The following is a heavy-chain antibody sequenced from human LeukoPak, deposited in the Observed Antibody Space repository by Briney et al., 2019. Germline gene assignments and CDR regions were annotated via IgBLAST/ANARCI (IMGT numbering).Heavy chain of an antibody. J-gene: IGHJ4*02. CDR2: ISSSSSYI. V-gene: IGHV3-21*01. CDR1: GFTFSSYS. Sequence: PGGSLRLSCAASGFTFSSYSMNWVRQAPGKGLEWVSSISSSSSYIYYADSVKGRFTISRDNAKNSLYLQMNSLRAEDTAVYYCARALSIFGVVKYYFDYWGQGTLVTVSS. D-gene: IGHD3-3*01. CDR3: ARALSIFGVVKYYFDY.